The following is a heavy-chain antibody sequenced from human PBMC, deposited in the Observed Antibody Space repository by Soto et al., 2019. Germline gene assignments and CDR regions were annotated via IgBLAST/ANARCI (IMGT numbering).Heavy chain of an antibody. CDR3: VVGSSGYVTGYSGEDV. V-gene: IGHV1-69*13. D-gene: IGHD6-13*01. CDR1: GGTFSSYA. CDR2: IIPIFGTA. Sequence: SVKGSCKASGGTFSSYAIRWVRQAPGQGLECMGGIIPIFGTANYAQKFQGRVTITADESTSTAYMELSSLRSEDTAVYYWVVGSSGYVTGYSGEDVSGQGTTVTVSS. J-gene: IGHJ6*01.